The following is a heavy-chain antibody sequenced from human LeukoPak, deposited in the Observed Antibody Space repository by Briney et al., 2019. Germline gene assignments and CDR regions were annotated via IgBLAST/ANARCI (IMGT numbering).Heavy chain of an antibody. CDR2: IYYSGST. J-gene: IGHJ4*02. CDR1: GYSISSGYY. Sequence: PSETLSLTCAVSGYSISSGYYWGWIRQPPGKGLEWIGYIYYSGSTNYNPSLKSRVTISVDTSKNQFSLKLSSVTAADTAVYYYARDNPDYGDYGSIPLGVFDYWGQGTLVTVSS. CDR3: ARDNPDYGDYGSIPLGVFDY. D-gene: IGHD4-17*01. V-gene: IGHV4-61*01.